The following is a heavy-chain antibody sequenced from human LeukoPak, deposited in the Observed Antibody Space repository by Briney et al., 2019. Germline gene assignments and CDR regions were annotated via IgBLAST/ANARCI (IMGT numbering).Heavy chain of an antibody. CDR2: ISAYNGNT. CDR3: ARVLLTRKSYDDSSGRTDY. V-gene: IGHV1-18*01. J-gene: IGHJ4*02. D-gene: IGHD3-22*01. CDR1: GYTFTSYG. Sequence: GASVKVSCKACGYTFTSYGISWVGQAPGQGLAWMGWISAYNGNTNYAQKLHGRVTMTTDTSTSTAYMELRSLRSDDAAVSYCARVLLTRKSYDDSSGRTDYWGQGPLVSVSS.